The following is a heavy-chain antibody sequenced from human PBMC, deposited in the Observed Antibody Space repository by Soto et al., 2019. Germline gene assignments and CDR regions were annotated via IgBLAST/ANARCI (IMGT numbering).Heavy chain of an antibody. CDR1: GYNFTDYD. V-gene: IGHV1-46*01. CDR3: ARASKHSREWYVPCGI. Sequence: QVQLVQSGAEVKKPGASVKVSCKASGYNFTDYDMHWVRQAPGQGLEWMGMINPNDDAINYAQKFQDRVTMTRDSPTSTVYMELSSLRPEDTAMYYCARASKHSREWYVPCGIWGQGTQITVSS. J-gene: IGHJ4*02. D-gene: IGHD2-8*01. CDR2: INPNDDAI.